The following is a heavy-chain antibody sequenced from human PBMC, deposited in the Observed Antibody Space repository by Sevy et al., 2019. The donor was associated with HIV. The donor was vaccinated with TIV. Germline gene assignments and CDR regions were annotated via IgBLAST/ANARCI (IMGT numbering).Heavy chain of an antibody. J-gene: IGHJ4*02. CDR3: ARGEYYGSLYYFDY. CDR1: GFTFSNYF. Sequence: GGSLRLSCAASGFTFSNYFMNWVRQAPGKGLEWVSAISSCSSYIFYADSLKGRFTISRDNAKNLLYLHMNSLRAEDTAVYYCARGEYYGSLYYFDYWGPGTLVTVSS. V-gene: IGHV3-21*01. CDR2: ISSCSSYI. D-gene: IGHD3-10*01.